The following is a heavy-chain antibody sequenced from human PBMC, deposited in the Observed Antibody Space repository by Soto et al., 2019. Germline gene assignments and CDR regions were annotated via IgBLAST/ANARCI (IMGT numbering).Heavy chain of an antibody. Sequence: EVQLVESGGGLVKPGGSLRLSCAASGFTFSRYRMNCVRQAPGKGLEWVSSISSSCIYIYYADSVKGRCTISRDNAKNTLYLQVNSLRAEDTVVYYCAREGIAAALDYWGQGTLVTVCS. J-gene: IGHJ4*02. CDR3: AREGIAAALDY. V-gene: IGHV3-21*01. CDR2: ISSSCIYI. D-gene: IGHD6-13*01. CDR1: GFTFSRYR.